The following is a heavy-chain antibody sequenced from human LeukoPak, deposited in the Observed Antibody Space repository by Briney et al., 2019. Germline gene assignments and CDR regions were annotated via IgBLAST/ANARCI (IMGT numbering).Heavy chain of an antibody. J-gene: IGHJ4*02. D-gene: IGHD3-3*01. CDR2: INHSGST. V-gene: IGHV4-34*01. Sequence: SETLSLTCTVSGGSISSYYWSWIRQPPGKGLEWIGEINHSGSTNYNPSLKSRVIISVDTSKNQFSLKLSSVTAADTAVYYCARPGSGYYKGPFDYWGQGTLVTVSS. CDR3: ARPGSGYYKGPFDY. CDR1: GGSISSYY.